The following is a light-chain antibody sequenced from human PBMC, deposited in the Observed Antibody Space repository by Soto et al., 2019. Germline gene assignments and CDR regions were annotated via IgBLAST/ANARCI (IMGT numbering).Light chain of an antibody. Sequence: EIVMTQSPDTLSVSPGERAILSCRARQSVSNNLAWYQQKPGQSPRLLIHGASTRATGIPARFSGGGSGTEFPPTISSLQSEDIAVYYCQQYYKWPVTFGGGTRVEVK. CDR2: GAS. CDR3: QQYYKWPVT. V-gene: IGKV3-15*01. J-gene: IGKJ4*01. CDR1: QSVSNN.